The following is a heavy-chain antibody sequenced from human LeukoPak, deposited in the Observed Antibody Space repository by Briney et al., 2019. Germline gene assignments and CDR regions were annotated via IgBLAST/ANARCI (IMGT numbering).Heavy chain of an antibody. CDR2: ISGSGGST. Sequence: GGSLRLSCAASGFTFSSYAMSWVRQAPGKGLEWVSAISGSGGSTYYADSVKGRFTISRDNSKNTLYLQMNSLRAEDTAVYYCAKLGVTMIVVVIGRIDYWGQGTLVTVSS. V-gene: IGHV3-23*01. D-gene: IGHD3-22*01. CDR3: AKLGVTMIVVVIGRIDY. CDR1: GFTFSSYA. J-gene: IGHJ4*02.